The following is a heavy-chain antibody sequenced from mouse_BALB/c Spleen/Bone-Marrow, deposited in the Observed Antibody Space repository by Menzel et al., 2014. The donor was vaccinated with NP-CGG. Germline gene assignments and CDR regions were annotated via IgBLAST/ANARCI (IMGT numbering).Heavy chain of an antibody. CDR3: ARQITTVDYAMDY. D-gene: IGHD1-1*01. Sequence: QVQLQQSGAELAKPGASVKMSCKASGYTFTSYWMHWVNQRPGQGLEWIGYINPSTGYTEYNQKFKDKATLTADKSSSTAYMQLSSLTSEDSAVYYCARQITTVDYAMDYWGQGTSVTVSS. J-gene: IGHJ4*01. V-gene: IGHV1-7*01. CDR2: INPSTGYT. CDR1: GYTFTSYW.